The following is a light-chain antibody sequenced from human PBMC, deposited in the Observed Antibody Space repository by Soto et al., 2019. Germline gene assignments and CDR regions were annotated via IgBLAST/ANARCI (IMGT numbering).Light chain of an antibody. V-gene: IGKV4-1*01. CDR2: WAS. Sequence: DLLMTPSPDSLAVSLGERATINCKSSQSVLYSSNNKNYLAWYQHKPGQPPKLLIYWASTRESGVPDRFSGSGSGTDFTLTISSLQAEDVAVYYCQQYYSNFLAFGGGTKVDI. CDR3: QQYYSNFLA. J-gene: IGKJ4*01. CDR1: QSVLYSSNNKNY.